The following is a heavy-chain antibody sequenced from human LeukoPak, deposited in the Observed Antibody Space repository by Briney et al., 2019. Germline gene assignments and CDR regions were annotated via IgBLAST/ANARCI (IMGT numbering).Heavy chain of an antibody. D-gene: IGHD6-19*01. CDR3: ARGGGVAGTPYNPYDY. V-gene: IGHV4-59*01. CDR2: IYYSGST. CDR1: GGSISSYY. Sequence: PSETLSLTCTVSGGSISSYYWGWIRQPPGKGLEWIGYIYYSGSTNYNPSLKSRVTISVDTSKNQFSLKLSSVTAADTAVYYCARGGGVAGTPYNPYDYWGQGTLVTVSS. J-gene: IGHJ4*02.